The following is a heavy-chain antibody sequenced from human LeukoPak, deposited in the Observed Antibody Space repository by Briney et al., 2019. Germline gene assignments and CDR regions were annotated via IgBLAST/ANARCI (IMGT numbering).Heavy chain of an antibody. Sequence: SETLSLTCAVYGGSFSGYYWSWIRQPPGKGLEWIGEINHSGSTNYNPSLKSRVTISVDTSKNQFSLKLSSVTAADTAVYYCARRTYYDFWSGTIPPEEAFDIWGQGTMVTVSS. CDR2: INHSGST. D-gene: IGHD3-3*01. CDR1: GGSFSGYY. J-gene: IGHJ3*02. CDR3: ARRTYYDFWSGTIPPEEAFDI. V-gene: IGHV4-34*01.